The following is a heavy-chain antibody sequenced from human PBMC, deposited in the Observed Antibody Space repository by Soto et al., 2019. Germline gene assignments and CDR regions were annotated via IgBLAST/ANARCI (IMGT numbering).Heavy chain of an antibody. CDR2: ISSDGSAK. V-gene: IGHV3-30-3*01. CDR3: ARDGYCSGGSCLDGMDV. J-gene: IGHJ6*02. D-gene: IGHD2-15*01. Sequence: VGSLRLSGGVSGFILSRYTMHWVRQAPCKGLEWVALISSDGSAKYYADSVKGRFTVSRDDSFYLQMTSLRGEDTAVYYCARDGYCSGGSCLDGMDVWGPGTTVTVSS. CDR1: GFILSRYT.